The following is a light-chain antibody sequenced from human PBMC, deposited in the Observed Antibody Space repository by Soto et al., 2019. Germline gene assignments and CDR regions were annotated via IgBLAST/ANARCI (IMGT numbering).Light chain of an antibody. V-gene: IGKV2-28*01. J-gene: IGKJ1*01. CDR3: MQALQAPST. CDR1: QSLLHAKGYYY. CDR2: LGS. Sequence: DFVMTQSPLSLPVPEGEPDSIXXRSXQSLLHAKGYYYVHGDLQKPGTSPQXXRVLGSHRASAGPDMFSGRGAVTDFTLEISRVEADDVGVYYCMQALQAPSTFGQGTKVDIK.